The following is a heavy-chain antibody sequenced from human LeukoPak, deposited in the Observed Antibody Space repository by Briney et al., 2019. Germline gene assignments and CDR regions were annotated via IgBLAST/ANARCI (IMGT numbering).Heavy chain of an antibody. CDR1: GGSISSSSYY. Sequence: SETLSLTCTVSGGSISSSSYYWGWIRQPPGKGLERIGSIYYSGSTYYNPSLKSRVTISVDTSKNQFSLKLSSVTAADTAVYYCARQSGDGYNSFDYWGQGTLVTVSS. D-gene: IGHD5-12*01. CDR2: IYYSGST. V-gene: IGHV4-39*01. CDR3: ARQSGDGYNSFDY. J-gene: IGHJ4*02.